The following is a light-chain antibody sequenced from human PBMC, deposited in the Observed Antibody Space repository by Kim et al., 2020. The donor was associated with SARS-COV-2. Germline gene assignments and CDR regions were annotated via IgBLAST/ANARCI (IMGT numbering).Light chain of an antibody. CDR1: SGGIARNY. V-gene: IGLV6-57*02. CDR2: EDN. Sequence: KAETIACTGGSGGIARNYVQWNQQRPGRAPSTVIYEDNQRPSGGPERFSGSIDSSANAACVTISGLKTEDEANYYGQSYDSRNHVVFGGGTQLTVL. J-gene: IGLJ2*01. CDR3: QSYDSRNHVV.